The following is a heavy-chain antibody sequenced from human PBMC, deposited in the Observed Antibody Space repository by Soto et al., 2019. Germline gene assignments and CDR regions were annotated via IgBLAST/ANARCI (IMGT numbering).Heavy chain of an antibody. V-gene: IGHV1-69*02. CDR1: GGTFSSYT. CDR3: ASSTVTTYYYYYGVDV. Sequence: SVKVSCKASGGTFSSYTISWVRQAPGQGLEWMGRIIPILGIANYAQKFQGRVTITADKSTSTAYMELSSLRSEDTAVYYCASSTVTTYYYYYGVDVWGQGTTVTVSS. J-gene: IGHJ6*02. CDR2: IIPILGIA. D-gene: IGHD4-17*01.